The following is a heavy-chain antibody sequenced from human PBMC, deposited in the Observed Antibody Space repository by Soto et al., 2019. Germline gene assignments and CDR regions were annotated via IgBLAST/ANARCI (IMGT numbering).Heavy chain of an antibody. V-gene: IGHV3-9*01. CDR1: GFTFDDYA. J-gene: IGHJ3*02. CDR3: AKDKEAAMVLNAFDI. D-gene: IGHD5-18*01. Sequence: SVRLSCAASGFTFDDYAMHWVRQAPGKGLEWVSGISWNSGSIGYADSVKGRFTISRDNAKNSLYLQMNSLRAEDTAVYYCAKDKEAAMVLNAFDIWGKGTRVTVS. CDR2: ISWNSGSI.